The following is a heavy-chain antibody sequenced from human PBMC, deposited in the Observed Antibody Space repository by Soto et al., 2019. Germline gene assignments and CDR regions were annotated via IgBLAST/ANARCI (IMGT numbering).Heavy chain of an antibody. J-gene: IGHJ5*02. V-gene: IGHV1-18*04. CDR2: ISAYNGNT. D-gene: IGHD1-26*01. CDR3: ASGALHNPWFDP. Sequence: GASVKVSFKASCYTFTSYGISWVRQAPGQGLEWMGWISAYNGNTNYAQKLQGRVTMTTDTSTSTAYMELRSLRSDDTAVYYCASGALHNPWFDPWGQGTLVTVSS. CDR1: CYTFTSYG.